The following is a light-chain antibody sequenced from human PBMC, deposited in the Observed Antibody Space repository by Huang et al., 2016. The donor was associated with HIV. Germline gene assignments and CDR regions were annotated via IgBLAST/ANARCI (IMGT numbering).Light chain of an antibody. CDR1: QSVSSY. V-gene: IGKV3-11*01. CDR3: QQRSDWALT. CDR2: DAS. Sequence: EIVLTQSPATLSLSPGERATLSSRASQSVSSYLAWYQHKPGQAPRLLIYDASNRASGISARFSGSGSGTDFTLTISSLEPEDFAVYYCQQRSDWALTFGGGTRVEIK. J-gene: IGKJ4*01.